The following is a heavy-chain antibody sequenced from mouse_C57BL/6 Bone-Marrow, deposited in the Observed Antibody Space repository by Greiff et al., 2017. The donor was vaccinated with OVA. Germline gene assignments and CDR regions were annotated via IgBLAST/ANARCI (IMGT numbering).Heavy chain of an antibody. D-gene: IGHD2-1*01. Sequence: EVKLQESGEGLVKPGGSLKLSCAASGFTFSSYAMSWVRQTPEKRLEWVAYISSGGDYIYYADTVKGRFTISKDNARNTLYLQMSSLKSEDTAMYYCTRLLDAMDYWGQGTSVTVSS. V-gene: IGHV5-9-1*02. CDR3: TRLLDAMDY. CDR1: GFTFSSYA. CDR2: ISSGGDYI. J-gene: IGHJ4*01.